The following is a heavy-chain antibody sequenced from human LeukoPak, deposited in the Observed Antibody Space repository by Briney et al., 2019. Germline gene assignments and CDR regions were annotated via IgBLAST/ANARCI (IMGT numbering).Heavy chain of an antibody. CDR2: ISWNSGNI. D-gene: IGHD4-17*01. CDR3: ARENYGDLDFDY. CDR1: GFTFDEYA. J-gene: IGHJ4*02. Sequence: GGSLRLSCAVSGFTFDEYAMYWVRQAPGKGLEWVSGISWNSGNIGYADSVKGRFTISRDNAKNTLYLQMNSLRAEDTAVYYCARENYGDLDFDYWGQGTLVTVSS. V-gene: IGHV3-9*01.